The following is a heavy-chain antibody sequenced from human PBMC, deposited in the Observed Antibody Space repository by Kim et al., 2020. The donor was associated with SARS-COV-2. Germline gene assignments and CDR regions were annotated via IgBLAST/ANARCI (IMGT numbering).Heavy chain of an antibody. V-gene: IGHV4-34*01. CDR3: ARGFGVEGEPQRNWFDP. CDR2: INHSGST. D-gene: IGHD1-26*01. CDR1: GGSFSGYY. Sequence: SETLSLTCAVYGGSFSGYYWSWIRQPPGKGLEWIGEINHSGSTNYNPSLKSRVTISVDTSKNQFSLKLSSVTAADTAVYYCARGFGVEGEPQRNWFDPWGQGTLVTVSS. J-gene: IGHJ5*02.